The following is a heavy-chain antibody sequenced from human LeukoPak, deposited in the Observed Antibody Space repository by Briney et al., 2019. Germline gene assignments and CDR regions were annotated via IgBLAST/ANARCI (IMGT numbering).Heavy chain of an antibody. Sequence: SETLSLTATASGGSISSYSWSWIGQPPGKGLEWFGYIYYSGSTNYNPSLKSRVTISVDTSKNQFSLKLSSVTAADTAVYYCARDRTTGADWYFDLWGRGTLVTVSS. J-gene: IGHJ2*01. D-gene: IGHD4-17*01. CDR1: GGSISSYS. CDR2: IYYSGST. V-gene: IGHV4-59*01. CDR3: ARDRTTGADWYFDL.